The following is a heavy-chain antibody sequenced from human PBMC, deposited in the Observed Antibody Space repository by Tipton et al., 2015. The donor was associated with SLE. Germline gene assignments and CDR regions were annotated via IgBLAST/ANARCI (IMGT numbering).Heavy chain of an antibody. CDR1: GFTFINYA. J-gene: IGHJ4*02. D-gene: IGHD3-22*01. Sequence: SLRLSCAASGFTFINYAMHWVRQAPGKGLEWVADISYDGSNKYYADSVKGRFTISRDISKNTLYLQMNSLRAEDTAVYYCARDLDSSGYYAYWGQGTLVTVTS. CDR2: ISYDGSNK. CDR3: ARDLDSSGYYAY. V-gene: IGHV3-30*04.